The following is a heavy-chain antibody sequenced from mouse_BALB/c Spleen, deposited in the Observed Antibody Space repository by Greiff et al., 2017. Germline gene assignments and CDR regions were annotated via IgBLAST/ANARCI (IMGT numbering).Heavy chain of an antibody. CDR1: GFTFSSYA. CDR3: ARSDGNYAMDY. V-gene: IGHV5-6-5*01. D-gene: IGHD2-3*01. J-gene: IGHJ4*01. Sequence: EVQVVESGGGLVKPGGSLKLSCAASGFTFSSYAMSWVRQTPEKRLEWVASISSGGSTYYPDSVKGRFTISRDNARNILYLQMSSLRSEDTAMYYCARSDGNYAMDYWGQGTSVTVSS. CDR2: ISSGGST.